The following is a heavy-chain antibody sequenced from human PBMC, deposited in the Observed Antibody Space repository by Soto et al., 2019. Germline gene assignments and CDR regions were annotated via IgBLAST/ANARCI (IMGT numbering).Heavy chain of an antibody. J-gene: IGHJ4*02. CDR1: GGTFSNYV. V-gene: IGHV1-69*06. D-gene: IGHD3-3*01. CDR3: VGTIFGVVITHFDY. Sequence: SVKVSCKASGGTFSNYVVNWVRQAPGQGLEWMGRIIPISGAANYAQKFQGRVTITADKSTSTSYMELSSLRSEDTAVYYCVGTIFGVVITHFDYWGQGTLVTVSS. CDR2: IIPISGAA.